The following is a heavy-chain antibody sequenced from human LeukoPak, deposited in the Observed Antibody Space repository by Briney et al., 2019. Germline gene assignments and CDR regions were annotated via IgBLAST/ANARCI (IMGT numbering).Heavy chain of an antibody. CDR3: ARRLSLRFDAFAV. CDR2: MSDIGPNT. Sequence: GGSLRPSCAASGFTVTDYAMTWIRQSPGKGLEWVSSMSDIGPNTYYADSVKGRFTISRDTSKNTLFLQMNGLRAEDTALYFCARRLSLRFDAFAVWGPGTVVTVSS. J-gene: IGHJ3*01. V-gene: IGHV3-23*01. D-gene: IGHD3-3*01. CDR1: GFTVTDYA.